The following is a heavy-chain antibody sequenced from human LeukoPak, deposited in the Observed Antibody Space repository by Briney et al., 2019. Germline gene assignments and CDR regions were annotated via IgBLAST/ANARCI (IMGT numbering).Heavy chain of an antibody. J-gene: IGHJ4*02. CDR1: GYTFTDYY. V-gene: IGHV1-2*02. Sequence: ASVKVSCKSSGYTFTDYYMGWVRQAPGQGLEWMGWIIPNSGGTNYAQKFQGRVTMTRDTSISTAYMELSRLRSDDTAVYYCARVRSYCTNGVCYWDLDYWGQGTLVTVSS. D-gene: IGHD2-8*01. CDR3: ARVRSYCTNGVCYWDLDY. CDR2: IIPNSGGT.